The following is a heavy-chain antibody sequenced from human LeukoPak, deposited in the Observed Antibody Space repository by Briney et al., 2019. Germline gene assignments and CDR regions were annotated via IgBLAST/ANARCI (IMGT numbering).Heavy chain of an antibody. V-gene: IGHV5-51*01. CDR2: IYPGDSDT. D-gene: IGHD6-13*01. CDR3: ARRSSSGSTGWFDP. Sequence: GESLKICCKGSGYSSTSYWSGYMRQMPGKGLGWVGIIYPGDSDTRYSPSSQGQVTISADKSISTAYLEWSSLKASDTAMYYGARRSSSGSTGWFDPWGQGTLVTVSS. J-gene: IGHJ5*02. CDR1: GYSSTSYW.